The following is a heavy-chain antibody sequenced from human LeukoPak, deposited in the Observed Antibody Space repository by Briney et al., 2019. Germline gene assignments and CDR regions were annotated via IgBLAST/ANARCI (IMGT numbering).Heavy chain of an antibody. V-gene: IGHV3-74*01. J-gene: IGHJ5*02. CDR1: GFTFSSYW. CDR3: ARGSGGYYNWFDP. Sequence: GGSLRLSCAASGFTFSSYWMNWVRQAPGKGLVWVSRIASDGSSTTYADSVKGRFTISRDNSRNTLYLQMNSLRAEDTAVYYCARGSGGYYNWFDPWGQGTLVTVSS. CDR2: IASDGSST. D-gene: IGHD3-10*01.